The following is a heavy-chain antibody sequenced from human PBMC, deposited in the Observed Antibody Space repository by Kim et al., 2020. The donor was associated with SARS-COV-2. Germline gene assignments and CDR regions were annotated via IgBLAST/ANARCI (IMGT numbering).Heavy chain of an antibody. V-gene: IGHV3-9*01. Sequence: YADSVKGRFTISRDNAKNSLYLQMNSLRAEDTALYYCAKDIPSGPYGMDVWGQGTTVTVSS. J-gene: IGHJ6*02. CDR3: AKDIPSGPYGMDV. D-gene: IGHD6-19*01.